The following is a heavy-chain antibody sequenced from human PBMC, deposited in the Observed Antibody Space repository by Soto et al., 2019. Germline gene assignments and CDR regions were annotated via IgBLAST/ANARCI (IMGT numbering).Heavy chain of an antibody. CDR3: AREGGVISSSWFGDNAFDI. CDR2: TYYRSKWYN. J-gene: IGHJ3*02. D-gene: IGHD6-13*01. V-gene: IGHV6-1*01. CDR1: GDSVSSNSAA. Sequence: KQSQTLSLTCAISGDSVSSNSAAWNWIRQSPSRGLEWLGRTYYRSKWYNDYAGSVKRRITINPDTSKNQFSLQLTSVTPEETAVYYCAREGGVISSSWFGDNAFDIWGQGTMVTVSS.